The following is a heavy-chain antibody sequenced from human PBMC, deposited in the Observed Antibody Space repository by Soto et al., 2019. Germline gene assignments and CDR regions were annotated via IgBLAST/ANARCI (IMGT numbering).Heavy chain of an antibody. D-gene: IGHD2-15*01. J-gene: IGHJ5*02. CDR2: INAGNGNT. Sequence: ASVKVSCKASGYTFTSYAMHWVRQAPGQRLEWMGWINAGNGNTKYSQKFQGRVTITRDTSASTAYMELSSLRSEDTAVYYCARGYIVVVVAATPGVGLWFDLWGQGTLVTVPS. V-gene: IGHV1-3*01. CDR3: ARGYIVVVVAATPGVGLWFDL. CDR1: GYTFTSYA.